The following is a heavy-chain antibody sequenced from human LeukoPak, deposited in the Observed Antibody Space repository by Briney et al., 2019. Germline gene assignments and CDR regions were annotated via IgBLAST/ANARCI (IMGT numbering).Heavy chain of an antibody. D-gene: IGHD2-21*01. J-gene: IGHJ4*02. CDR2: IRYDGTNK. V-gene: IGHV3-30*02. CDR3: APRVVVITAPFDY. Sequence: GGSLRLSCAASGFTFSSYGMHWVRQAPGKGLGWVAFIRYDGTNKYYADSVKGRFPISRDNSKTTLYLQMNSLRAEDTAVYYCAPRVVVITAPFDYWGQGTLVTVSS. CDR1: GFTFSSYG.